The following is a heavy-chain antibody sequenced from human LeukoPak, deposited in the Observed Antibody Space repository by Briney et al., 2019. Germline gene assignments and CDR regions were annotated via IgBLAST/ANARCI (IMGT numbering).Heavy chain of an antibody. D-gene: IGHD5-12*01. Sequence: GESLKISCKGSGYNFTKSWIGWVRQMPGKGLEWMGIIYPGDPDTRYSPSFQGQVTISADKSISTAYLQWSSLKASDTAMYYCARQGGYDFDYFDYWGQGTLVTVSS. CDR2: IYPGDPDT. V-gene: IGHV5-51*01. CDR1: GYNFTKSW. CDR3: ARQGGYDFDYFDY. J-gene: IGHJ4*02.